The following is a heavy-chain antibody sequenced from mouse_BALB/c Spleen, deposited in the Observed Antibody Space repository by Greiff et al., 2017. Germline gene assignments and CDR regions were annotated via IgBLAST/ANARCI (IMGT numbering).Heavy chain of an antibody. CDR1: GFDFSRYW. J-gene: IGHJ2*01. CDR2: INPDSSTI. V-gene: IGHV4-1*02. D-gene: IGHD2-14*01. CDR3: ARLGVRQGYYFDY. Sequence: EVKLLESGGGLVQPGGSLKLSCAASGFDFSRYWMSWVRQAPGKGLEWIGEINPDSSTINYTPSLKDKFIISRDNAKNTLYLQMSKVRSEDTALYYCARLGVRQGYYFDYWGQGTTLTVSS.